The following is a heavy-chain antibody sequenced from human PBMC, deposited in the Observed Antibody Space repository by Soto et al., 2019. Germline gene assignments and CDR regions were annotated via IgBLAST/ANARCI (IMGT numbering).Heavy chain of an antibody. Sequence: GGSLRLSCSASGFTFSSYAMHWVRQAPGKGLEYVSAISSNGGSTYYADSVKGRFTISRDNSKNTLYLQMSSLRAEDTAVYYCVKDDSNYDILTGYKYYFDYWGQGTLVTVSS. CDR3: VKDDSNYDILTGYKYYFDY. CDR2: ISSNGGST. D-gene: IGHD3-9*01. J-gene: IGHJ4*02. V-gene: IGHV3-64D*08. CDR1: GFTFSSYA.